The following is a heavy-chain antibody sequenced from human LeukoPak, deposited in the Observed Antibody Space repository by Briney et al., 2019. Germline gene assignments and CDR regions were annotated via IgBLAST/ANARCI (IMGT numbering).Heavy chain of an antibody. CDR3: ARGRIQQQLVPFDY. CDR1: GGSISSSSYY. Sequence: SETLSLTCTVSGGSISSSSYYWGWIRQPPGKGLEWIGSIYYSGSTYYNPSLKSRVTISVDTSKNQFSLKLSSVTAADTAVYYCARGRIQQQLVPFDYWGQGTLVTVSS. CDR2: IYYSGST. V-gene: IGHV4-39*07. D-gene: IGHD6-13*01. J-gene: IGHJ4*02.